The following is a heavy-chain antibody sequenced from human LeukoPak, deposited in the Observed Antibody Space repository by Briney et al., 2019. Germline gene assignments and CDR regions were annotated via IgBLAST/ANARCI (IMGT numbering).Heavy chain of an antibody. V-gene: IGHV4-4*07. D-gene: IGHD5-12*01. CDR1: GGSISNYY. J-gene: IGHJ4*02. CDR3: ARHAGRLRFRAHFDY. CDR2: IYTSGST. Sequence: SETLSLTCTVSGGSISNYYWSWIRQPAGKGLEWIGRIYTSGSTNYNPSLKSRVTISVDTSKNQFSLKLSSVTAADTAVYYCARHAGRLRFRAHFDYWGQGTLVTVSS.